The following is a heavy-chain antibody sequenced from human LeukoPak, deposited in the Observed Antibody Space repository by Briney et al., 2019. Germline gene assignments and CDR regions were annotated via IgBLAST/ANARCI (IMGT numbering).Heavy chain of an antibody. J-gene: IGHJ4*02. D-gene: IGHD3-22*01. V-gene: IGHV4-59*12. Sequence: SETLSLTCTVSGGSISSYYWSWIRQPPGKGLEWIGEIYHSGSTNYNPSLKSRVTISVDKSKNQFSLKLSSVTAADTAVYYCAIVGDYYDSSGYLGFDYWGQGTLVTVSS. CDR1: GGSISSYY. CDR2: IYHSGST. CDR3: AIVGDYYDSSGYLGFDY.